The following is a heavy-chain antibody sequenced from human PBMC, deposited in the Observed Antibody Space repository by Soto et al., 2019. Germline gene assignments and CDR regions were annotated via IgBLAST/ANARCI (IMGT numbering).Heavy chain of an antibody. V-gene: IGHV1-69*06. CDR1: GGTFSSYA. D-gene: IGHD6-19*01. J-gene: IGHJ6*02. CDR2: IIPIFGTA. Sequence: SVKVSCKASGGTFSSYAISWLRQSPGQGLEWMGGIIPIFGTANYAQKFQGRVTITADKSTSTAYMELSSLRSEDTAVYYCARGEVAGNDLFYYGMDVWGQGTTVTVSS. CDR3: ARGEVAGNDLFYYGMDV.